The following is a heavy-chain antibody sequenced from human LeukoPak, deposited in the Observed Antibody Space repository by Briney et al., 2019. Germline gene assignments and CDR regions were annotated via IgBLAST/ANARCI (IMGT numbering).Heavy chain of an antibody. V-gene: IGHV1-2*02. CDR3: ARDASTTRVISASDN. J-gene: IGHJ4*02. CDR1: GYTITDYY. CDR2: FNPNSGGT. D-gene: IGHD2/OR15-2a*01. Sequence: ASVKVSCKSSGYTITDYYLHWVRQAPGQGLEWMGRFNPNSGGTDYAQMFQGRVTMTRDTSINTAYMELSGLRSDDTAVYYCARDASTTRVISASDNWGQGTLVTVSS.